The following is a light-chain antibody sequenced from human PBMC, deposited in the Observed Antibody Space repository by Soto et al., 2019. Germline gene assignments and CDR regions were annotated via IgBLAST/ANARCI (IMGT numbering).Light chain of an antibody. CDR2: DAS. Sequence: DIVLTQPPGTLSLSPGERDTRSCRSSQSVSSAYLAWYQQKPGQAPRLLIYDASNRATGIPARFSGSGSGTDFTLTISSLEPEEFAVYYCQQRSNWPITVGQGTRLEIK. J-gene: IGKJ5*01. V-gene: IGKV3-11*01. CDR3: QQRSNWPIT. CDR1: QSVSSAY.